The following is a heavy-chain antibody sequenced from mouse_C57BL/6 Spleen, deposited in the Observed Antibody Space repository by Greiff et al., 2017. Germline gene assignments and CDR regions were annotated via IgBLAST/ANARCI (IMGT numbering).Heavy chain of an antibody. D-gene: IGHD2-4*01. CDR1: GYSINSGYY. CDR3: ERWGLCDYGFDD. J-gene: IGHJ2*01. CDR2: ISYNGNN. V-gene: IGHV3-6*01. Sequence: EVKLLESGPGLVKPSQSLSLTCSVTGYSINSGYYWNWIRQFPGNKLEWMGYISYNGNNNYNPSLKNRNSITRDTSKNQFYLKLNSVTTEDTATYSSERWGLCDYGFDDWGPGTTLTVSS.